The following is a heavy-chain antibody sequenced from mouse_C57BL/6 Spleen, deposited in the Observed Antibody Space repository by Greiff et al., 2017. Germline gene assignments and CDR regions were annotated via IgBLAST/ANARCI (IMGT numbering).Heavy chain of an antibody. J-gene: IGHJ1*03. CDR2: IRLKSDNYAT. D-gene: IGHD2-12*01. CDR1: GFTFSNYW. V-gene: IGHV6-3*01. CDR3: AALYVHWYFDV. Sequence: EVMLVESGGGLVQPGGSMKLSCVASGFTFSNYWMNWVRQSPEKGLEWVAQIRLKSDNYATHYAESVKGRFTISRDDSKSSVYLQMNSLRAEDTGIYYCAALYVHWYFDVWGTGTTVTVSS.